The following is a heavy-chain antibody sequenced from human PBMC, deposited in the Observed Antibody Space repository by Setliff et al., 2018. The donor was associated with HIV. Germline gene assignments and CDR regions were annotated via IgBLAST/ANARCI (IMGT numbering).Heavy chain of an antibody. J-gene: IGHJ4*02. V-gene: IGHV4-39*07. Sequence: SETLSLTCTVSGGSITSSTYYWDWIRQPPGKGLEWIGSIFYSGSTYYNPSVKSRVTISIDTSKNQFFLRLSSVTAADTAVYYCARDHKYYYDSSGLDYWGQGTLVTVSS. D-gene: IGHD3-22*01. CDR2: IFYSGST. CDR1: GGSITSSTYY. CDR3: ARDHKYYYDSSGLDY.